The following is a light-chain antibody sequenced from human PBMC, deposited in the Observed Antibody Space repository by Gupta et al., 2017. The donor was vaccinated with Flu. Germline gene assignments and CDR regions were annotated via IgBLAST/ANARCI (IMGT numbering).Light chain of an antibody. V-gene: IGKV1-17*01. CDR1: QGIGND. J-gene: IGKJ3*01. CDR2: LAS. CDR3: LQHNTYPLT. Sequence: GDRVTITCRASQGIGNDLGWYQQKPGQAPKRLIYLASSLQSGVPSRFSGSGSGTEFTLTISSLQPEDFATYYCLQHNTYPLTFGPGTKVEIK.